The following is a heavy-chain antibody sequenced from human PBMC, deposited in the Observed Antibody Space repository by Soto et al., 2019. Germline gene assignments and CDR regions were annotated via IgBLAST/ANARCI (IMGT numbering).Heavy chain of an antibody. V-gene: IGHV4-39*01. CDR2: IYYSGST. D-gene: IGHD6-19*01. Sequence: SQTLSLTCSVSGGSINSSSYFWGWVRQPPGKGLEWIGSIYYSGSTYYNPSLRSRVTISVDTSKNQFSLKLSSVTAADTAVFYCARHYSSGSRNWFDPWGQGTLVTVSS. CDR3: ARHYSSGSRNWFDP. CDR1: GGSINSSSYF. J-gene: IGHJ5*02.